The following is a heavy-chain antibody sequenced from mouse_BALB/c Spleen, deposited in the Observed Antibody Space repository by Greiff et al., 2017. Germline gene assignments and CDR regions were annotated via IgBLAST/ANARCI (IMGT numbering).Heavy chain of an antibody. J-gene: IGHJ4*01. D-gene: IGHD1-1*01. Sequence: EVQRVESGGGLVKPGGSLKLSCAASGFTFTDYYMYWVRQTPEKSLEWVATISAGGSYTYYPDSLKGRYTISIDNAKNNPYLQMSSQKSEDTAMYYGARDPNYYPYCDMDYWGQGTSVTVSA. V-gene: IGHV5-4*02. CDR1: GFTFTDYY. CDR3: ARDPNYYPYCDMDY. CDR2: ISAGGSYT.